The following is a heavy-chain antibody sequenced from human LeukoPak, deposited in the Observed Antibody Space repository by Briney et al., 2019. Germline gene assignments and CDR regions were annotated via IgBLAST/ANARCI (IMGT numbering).Heavy chain of an antibody. J-gene: IGHJ4*02. V-gene: IGHV3-48*03. CDR3: ARDPGYCSSTSCYKFFDY. CDR2: ISTSGSTI. D-gene: IGHD2-2*02. CDR1: GFTFSGYE. Sequence: PGGSLRLSCAASGFTFSGYEMNWVRQAPGKGLVWVSFISTSGSTIYYADSVKGRFTVSRDNAKNSLHLQMNSLRVEDTADYYCARDPGYCSSTSCYKFFDYWGQGTLVTVSS.